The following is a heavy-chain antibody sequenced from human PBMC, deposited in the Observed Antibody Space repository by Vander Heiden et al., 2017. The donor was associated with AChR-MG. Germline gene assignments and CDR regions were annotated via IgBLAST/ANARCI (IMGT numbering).Heavy chain of an antibody. V-gene: IGHV3-23*01. D-gene: IGHD3-22*01. Sequence: EVQLLESGGGLVQPGGSLRLSCAASGLTFSSCAMSGVRQAPGKGLEWVSAISGSGGSTYYADSVKGRFTISRDNSKNTLYLQMNSLRAEDTAVYYCAKAYYDSSGYYQMFDYWGQGTLVTVSS. J-gene: IGHJ4*02. CDR3: AKAYYDSSGYYQMFDY. CDR1: GLTFSSCA. CDR2: ISGSGGST.